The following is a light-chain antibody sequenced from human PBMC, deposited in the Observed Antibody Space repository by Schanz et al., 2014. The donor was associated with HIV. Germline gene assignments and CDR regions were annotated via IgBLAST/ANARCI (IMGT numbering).Light chain of an antibody. V-gene: IGKV3-20*01. CDR2: GAS. CDR1: QSVGSN. J-gene: IGKJ4*01. Sequence: EIVMTQSPVTLSVSPGEGATLSCRSSQSVGSNLAWYQHKPGQAPRLLIYGASNRATGIPDRFSGGGSGTDFTLTISRLEPEDFAVYYCQQSGDSGGTFGGGTKVDMK. CDR3: QQSGDSGGT.